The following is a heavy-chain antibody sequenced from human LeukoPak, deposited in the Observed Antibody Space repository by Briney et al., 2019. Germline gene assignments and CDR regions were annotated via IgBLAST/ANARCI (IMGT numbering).Heavy chain of an antibody. CDR1: GYTFTGYY. CDR3: ARAKDTAMVIGFAFDI. Sequence: ASVTLSFTTSGYTFTGYYMHWVRQAPGQGLEWMGWINPNSGGTNYAQKFQGRVTMTRDTSISTAYMELSRLRSDDTAVYYCARAKDTAMVIGFAFDIWGQGTMVTVSS. J-gene: IGHJ3*02. D-gene: IGHD5-18*01. V-gene: IGHV1-2*02. CDR2: INPNSGGT.